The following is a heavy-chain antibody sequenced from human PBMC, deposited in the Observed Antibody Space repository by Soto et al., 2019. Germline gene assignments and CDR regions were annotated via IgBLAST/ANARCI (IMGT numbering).Heavy chain of an antibody. CDR2: IYPGDSDT. CDR1: GYSFTSYG. D-gene: IGHD3-10*01. J-gene: IGHJ4*02. V-gene: IGHV5-51*07. Sequence: GESLKISSKGSGYSFTSYGIGWVHQMPGKGLEWVGIIYPGDSDTRYSPSFQGQVTISADKSISTAYLQWSSLKASDTAMYYCASAIYGSGVFDYWGQGTLVTVSS. CDR3: ASAIYGSGVFDY.